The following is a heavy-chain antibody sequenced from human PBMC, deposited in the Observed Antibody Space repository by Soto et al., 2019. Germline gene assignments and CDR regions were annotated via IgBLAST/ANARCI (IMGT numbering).Heavy chain of an antibody. D-gene: IGHD6-13*01. J-gene: IGHJ2*01. V-gene: IGHV1-69*01. Sequence: QVQLVQSGAEVKKPGSSVKVSCKASGGSFTRAAISWVRQAPGQGLEWRGGTIPTFGTANYAQRFQDRVTITADESTTTVYMDLSSLTSEDTAVYYCARGIGSSSEAWYFDLWGRGTLVTVSS. CDR2: TIPTFGTA. CDR3: ARGIGSSSEAWYFDL. CDR1: GGSFTRAA.